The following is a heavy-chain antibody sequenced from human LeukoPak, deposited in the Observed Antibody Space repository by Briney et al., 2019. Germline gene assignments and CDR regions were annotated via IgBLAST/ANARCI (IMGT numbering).Heavy chain of an antibody. CDR1: GFTYNSHA. CDR3: AKDQGFSYYYLDY. Sequence: GGSLRLSCVASGFTYNSHAMSWVRQAPGKGLEWVSGISANGANTYYTDSVRGRFTISRDNSKNTVYLQMSTLSAEDTAIYYCAKDQGFSYYYLDYWGQGILVTVSS. V-gene: IGHV3-23*01. CDR2: ISANGANT. J-gene: IGHJ4*02. D-gene: IGHD5-18*01.